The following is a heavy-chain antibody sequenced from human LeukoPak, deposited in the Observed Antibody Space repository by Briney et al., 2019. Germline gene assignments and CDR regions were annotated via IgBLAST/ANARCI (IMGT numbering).Heavy chain of an antibody. CDR3: ARVPGGGTAAN. CDR1: GGSVSSGSYY. Sequence: SETLSLTCTVSGGSVSSGSYYWSWIRQPPGKGLEWIGYIYHSGSTNYNPSLKSRVTISVDTSKNQFSLKLSSVTAADTAVYYCARVPGGGTAANWGQGTMVTVSS. CDR2: IYHSGST. J-gene: IGHJ3*01. D-gene: IGHD1-7*01. V-gene: IGHV4-61*01.